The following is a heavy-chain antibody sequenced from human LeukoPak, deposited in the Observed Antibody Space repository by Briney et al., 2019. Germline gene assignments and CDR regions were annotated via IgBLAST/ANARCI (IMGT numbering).Heavy chain of an antibody. CDR3: ARGGVVVPAAILNYYYYGMDV. V-gene: IGHV3-21*01. D-gene: IGHD2-2*02. CDR1: GFTFSSYS. J-gene: IGHJ6*02. Sequence: GGSLRLSCAASGFTFSSYSMNWVRQAPGKGLEWVSSISSSSSYIYYADSVKGRLTISRDNAKNSLYLQMNSLRAEDTAVYYCARGGVVVPAAILNYYYYGMDVWGQGTTVTVSS. CDR2: ISSSSSYI.